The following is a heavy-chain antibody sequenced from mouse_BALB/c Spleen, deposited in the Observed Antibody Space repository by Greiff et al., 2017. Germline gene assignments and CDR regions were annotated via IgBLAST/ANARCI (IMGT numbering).Heavy chain of an antibody. Sequence: QVQLQQPGAELVKPGASVKMSCKASGYTFTSYWMHWVKQRPGQGLEWIGTIDPSDSYTSYNQKFKGKATLTVDTSSSTAYMQLSSLTSEDSAVYYCTRAATATSCAMDYWGQGTSVTVSS. CDR2: IDPSDSYT. CDR3: TRAATATSCAMDY. CDR1: GYTFTSYW. J-gene: IGHJ4*01. D-gene: IGHD1-2*01. V-gene: IGHV1S127*01.